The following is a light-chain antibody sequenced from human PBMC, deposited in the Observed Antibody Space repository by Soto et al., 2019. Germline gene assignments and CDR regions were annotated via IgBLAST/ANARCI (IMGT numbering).Light chain of an antibody. V-gene: IGKV1-9*01. Sequence: DIQLTQSPSFLSASLGDRVTLTCRASQRISAYLVWYQHKTGKAPRLLIYTASTLQSGVPSRFTGSGSGTEFTLTISSLQPEDFATYYCQQIYTFPLTFGGGTKVDI. CDR3: QQIYTFPLT. CDR2: TAS. CDR1: QRISAY. J-gene: IGKJ4*01.